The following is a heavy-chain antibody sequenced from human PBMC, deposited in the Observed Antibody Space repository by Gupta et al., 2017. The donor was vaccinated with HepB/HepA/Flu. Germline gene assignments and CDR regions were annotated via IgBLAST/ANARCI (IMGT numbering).Heavy chain of an antibody. V-gene: IGHV3-23*01. J-gene: IGHJ4*02. Sequence: EVQLLESGGDLVQPGGSLRLSCAASGFTFSSYAMSWVRQAPGKGLEWVSSISNSGGRTYYADSVKGRFTISRDNSKNTLYLQMNSLRDEDTAIYYCAKNENWNSGADDYWGQGTLVTVSS. CDR1: GFTFSSYA. CDR2: ISNSGGRT. D-gene: IGHD1-7*01. CDR3: AKNENWNSGADDY.